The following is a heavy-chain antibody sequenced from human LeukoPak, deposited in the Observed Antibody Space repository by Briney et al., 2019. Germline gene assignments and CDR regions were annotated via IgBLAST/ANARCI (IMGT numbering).Heavy chain of an antibody. J-gene: IGHJ5*02. CDR2: INSDGSST. V-gene: IGHV3-74*01. D-gene: IGHD3-22*01. CDR3: ARDPHGYWWFDP. Sequence: GGSLRLSCAASGFTFSNYWMHWVRQAPGKGQVWVSRINSDGSSTSYADSVKGRFTISRDNRKNTLYLQMNNLRAEDTAVYYCARDPHGYWWFDPWGQGTLVTVSS. CDR1: GFTFSNYW.